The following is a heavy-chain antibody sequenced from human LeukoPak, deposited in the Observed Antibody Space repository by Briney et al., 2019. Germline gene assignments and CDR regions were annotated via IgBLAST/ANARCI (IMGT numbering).Heavy chain of an antibody. J-gene: IGHJ4*02. CDR3: ARDPGANYFDY. D-gene: IGHD7-27*01. CDR1: GYIFTSYY. V-gene: IGHV1-2*02. Sequence: ASVKLSCKASGYIFTSYYIHWVRRAPGQGLGWMGWINPNNGGTNYAQKFKGRVPMTRETSISTAYMELNRLRSHDTAVYYCARDPGANYFDYWGEGTLVTVSS. CDR2: INPNNGGT.